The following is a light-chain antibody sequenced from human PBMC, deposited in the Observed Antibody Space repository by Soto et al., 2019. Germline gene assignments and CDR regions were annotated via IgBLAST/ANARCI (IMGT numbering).Light chain of an antibody. J-gene: IGKJ1*01. V-gene: IGKV1-5*03. CDR3: QPYNSYSEA. CDR1: QTISSW. CDR2: KAS. Sequence: DIQMTQSPSTLSGSVGDRVTITCRGSQTISSWLAWYQQKPGKAPKLLIYKASTLKSGVPSRFSGSGSGTEFTLTISTLQPDDFATYYCQPYNSYSEAFGQGTKVELK.